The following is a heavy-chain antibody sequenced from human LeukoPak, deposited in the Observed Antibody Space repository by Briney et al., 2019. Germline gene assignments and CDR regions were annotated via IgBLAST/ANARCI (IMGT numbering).Heavy chain of an antibody. CDR1: GFTFSSYA. Sequence: GGSLRLSCAASGFTFSSYAMHWVRQAPGKGLEWVAVISYDGSNKYYADSVKGRFTISRDNSKNTLYLQMNSLRAEDTAVYYCAGASYSSGFVDWGQGTLVTVSS. CDR3: AGASYSSGFVD. V-gene: IGHV3-30-3*01. J-gene: IGHJ4*02. D-gene: IGHD6-19*01. CDR2: ISYDGSNK.